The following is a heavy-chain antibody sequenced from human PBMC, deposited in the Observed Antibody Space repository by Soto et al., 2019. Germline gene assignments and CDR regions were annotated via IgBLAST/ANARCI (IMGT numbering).Heavy chain of an antibody. CDR2: MNPNSGNT. J-gene: IGHJ6*03. Sequence: ASVKVSCKASGYTFTSYDINWVRQATGQGLEWMGWMNPNSGNTGYAQKFQGRVTMTRNTSISTAYMELSSLRSEDTAVYYCARYVARRDYYYYYYMDVWGKGTTVTVSS. CDR3: ARYVARRDYYYYYYMDV. CDR1: GYTFTSYD. D-gene: IGHD2-15*01. V-gene: IGHV1-8*01.